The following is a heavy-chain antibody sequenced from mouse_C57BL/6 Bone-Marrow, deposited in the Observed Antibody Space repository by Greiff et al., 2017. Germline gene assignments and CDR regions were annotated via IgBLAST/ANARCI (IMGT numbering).Heavy chain of an antibody. Sequence: QVQLQQPGAELVKPGASVKLSCKASGYTFTSYWMHWVKQRPGQGLEWIGMIHPNSGSTNYNEKFKSKATLTVDKSSSTAYMQLSSLTSEDSAVYYCARWDYGSRGRFAYWGQGTLVTVSA. D-gene: IGHD1-1*01. CDR2: IHPNSGST. J-gene: IGHJ3*01. V-gene: IGHV1-64*01. CDR1: GYTFTSYW. CDR3: ARWDYGSRGRFAY.